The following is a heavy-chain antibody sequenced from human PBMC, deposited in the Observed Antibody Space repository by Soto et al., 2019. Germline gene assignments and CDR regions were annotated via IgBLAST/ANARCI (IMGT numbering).Heavy chain of an antibody. V-gene: IGHV3-30*18. Sequence: PGGSLRLSCAASGFTFSSYGMHWVRQAPGKGLEWVAVISYDGSNKYYADSVKGRFTISRDNSKNTLYLQMNSLRAEDTAVYYCAKQGRAVAATGAFDIWGQGTMVTVSS. D-gene: IGHD6-19*01. CDR3: AKQGRAVAATGAFDI. J-gene: IGHJ3*02. CDR2: ISYDGSNK. CDR1: GFTFSSYG.